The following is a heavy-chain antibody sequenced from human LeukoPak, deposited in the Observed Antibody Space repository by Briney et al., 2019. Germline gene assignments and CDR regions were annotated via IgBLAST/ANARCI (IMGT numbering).Heavy chain of an antibody. CDR3: ARDLDAAVDY. CDR2: ISSSSSYI. V-gene: IGHV3-21*01. CDR1: GFTFSSYA. Sequence: GGSLRLSCAASGFTFSSYAMNWVRQAPGKGLEWVSSISSSSSYIYCADSVKGRFTISRDNAKNSLYLQMNSLRAEDTAVYYCARDLDAAVDYWGQGTLVTVSS. J-gene: IGHJ4*02. D-gene: IGHD6-25*01.